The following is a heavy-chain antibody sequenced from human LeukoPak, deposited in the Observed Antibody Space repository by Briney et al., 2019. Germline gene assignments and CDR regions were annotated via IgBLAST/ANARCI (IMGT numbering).Heavy chain of an antibody. CDR1: GGSISSGDYY. Sequence: SETLSLTCTVSGGSISSGDYYWSWFRQPPGKGLEWIGYIYYSGSTYYNPSLKSRVTISVDTSKNQFSLKLSSVTAADTAVYYCARYCSSTSCYDWFDPWGQGTLVTVSS. CDR3: ARYCSSTSCYDWFDP. D-gene: IGHD2-2*01. CDR2: IYYSGST. J-gene: IGHJ5*02. V-gene: IGHV4-30-4*01.